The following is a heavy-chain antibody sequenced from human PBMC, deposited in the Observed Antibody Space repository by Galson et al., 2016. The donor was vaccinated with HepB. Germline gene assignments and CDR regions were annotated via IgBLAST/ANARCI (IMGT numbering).Heavy chain of an antibody. D-gene: IGHD6-13*01. V-gene: IGHV5-51*01. Sequence: QSGAEVKKPGDSLKISCQASGYRFVNYWIAWVRQRPGKGLEWMGIIYAGDSDTRYSPSFQGQVTISVDKPISTAYLQWSSLKASDTAIYYCARHPHSWLDYWGQGTPVTVSS. J-gene: IGHJ4*02. CDR2: IYAGDSDT. CDR1: GYRFVNYW. CDR3: ARHPHSWLDY.